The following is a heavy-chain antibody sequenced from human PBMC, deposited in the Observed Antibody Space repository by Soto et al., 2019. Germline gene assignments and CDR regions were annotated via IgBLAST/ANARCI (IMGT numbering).Heavy chain of an antibody. V-gene: IGHV1-69*13. J-gene: IGHJ6*04. CDR2: IIPIFGTA. CDR1: GGTFSSYA. Sequence: SVKVSCKASGGTFSSYAISWVRQAPGQGLEWMGGIIPIFGTANYAQKFQGRVTITADESTSTAYMELSSLRSEDTAVYYCARALTGAYGMDVWGEGTTVTVSS. D-gene: IGHD3-9*01. CDR3: ARALTGAYGMDV.